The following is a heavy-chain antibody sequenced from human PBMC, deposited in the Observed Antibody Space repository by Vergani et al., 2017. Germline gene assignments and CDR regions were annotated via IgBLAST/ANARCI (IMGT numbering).Heavy chain of an antibody. D-gene: IGHD2-15*01. Sequence: EVQLVESGGVVVQPGGSLRLSCAASGFTFDDYTMHWVRQAPGKGLEWVSLISWDGGSTYYADSVKGRFTISRDNSKNSLYLQMNSLRTEDTALYYCAKEGCSGGSCYPKDNWFDPWGQGTLVTVSS. CDR2: ISWDGGST. CDR1: GFTFDDYT. V-gene: IGHV3-43*01. J-gene: IGHJ5*02. CDR3: AKEGCSGGSCYPKDNWFDP.